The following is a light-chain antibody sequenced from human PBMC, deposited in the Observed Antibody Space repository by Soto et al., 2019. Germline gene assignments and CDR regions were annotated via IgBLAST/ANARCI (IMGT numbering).Light chain of an antibody. V-gene: IGKV3-11*01. CDR1: QSVNSN. Sequence: EIVLTQSPATLSVSPGERATLSCRASQSVNSNFAWYQQKPGQAPRLLIYAASTRATGIPARFSGGGSGTDFTLTISSLEPEDFAVYYCQQRSNWPPITFGQGTRLEI. CDR2: AAS. CDR3: QQRSNWPPIT. J-gene: IGKJ5*01.